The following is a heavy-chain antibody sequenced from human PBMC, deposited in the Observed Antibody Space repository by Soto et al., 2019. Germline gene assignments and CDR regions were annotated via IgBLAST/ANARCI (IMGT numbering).Heavy chain of an antibody. Sequence: ASVKVSCKASGYTFTSYAMHWVRQAPGQRLEWMGWINAGNGNTKYSQKFQGRVTITRDTSASTAYMELSSLRSEDTAVYYCARDKTYYSDSSASITGFDPWGQGTLVTVSS. CDR1: GYTFTSYA. CDR2: INAGNGNT. CDR3: ARDKTYYSDSSASITGFDP. V-gene: IGHV1-3*01. D-gene: IGHD3-22*01. J-gene: IGHJ5*02.